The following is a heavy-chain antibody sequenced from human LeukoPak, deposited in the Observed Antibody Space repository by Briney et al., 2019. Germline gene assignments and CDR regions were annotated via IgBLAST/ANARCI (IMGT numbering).Heavy chain of an antibody. Sequence: ASVKVSCKASGYTFTSYAMHWVRQAPGQRLEWMGWINAGNGNTEYSQKFQGRVTISRDTSASTAYMELSSLRSEDTAVYYCARGSFSIYHDMDIWGQGTTVTVSS. CDR2: INAGNGNT. V-gene: IGHV1-3*01. CDR3: ARGSFSIYHDMDI. CDR1: GYTFTSYA. J-gene: IGHJ6*02. D-gene: IGHD2/OR15-2a*01.